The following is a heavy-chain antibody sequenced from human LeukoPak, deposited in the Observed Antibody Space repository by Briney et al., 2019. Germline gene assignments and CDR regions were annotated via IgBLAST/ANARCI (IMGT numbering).Heavy chain of an antibody. D-gene: IGHD1-20*01. J-gene: IGHJ4*02. CDR2: IKSKADGETI. Sequence: GGSLRLSCAASGFTFTNAWMNWVRQAPGKGLGWVGRIKSKADGETIDYAAPVKGRFTFSRDDSKNMLYLQMNSLKSEDTAVYYCFTLTSRGLSDSWGQGTLVTVSS. CDR1: GFTFTNAW. CDR3: FTLTSRGLSDS. V-gene: IGHV3-15*07.